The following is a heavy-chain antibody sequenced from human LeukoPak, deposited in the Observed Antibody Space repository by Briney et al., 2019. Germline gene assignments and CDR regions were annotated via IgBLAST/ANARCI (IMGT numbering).Heavy chain of an antibody. CDR1: GGSISSYY. Sequence: PSETLSLTCTVSGGSISSYYWSWIRQPPGKGLEWIGYIYYSGSTNYNPSLKSRVTISVDTSKNQFSLKLSSVTAADTAVYYCARDSSSSGVGLRYYYYYGMDVWGQGTTVTVSS. D-gene: IGHD6-6*01. CDR3: ARDSSSSGVGLRYYYYYGMDV. V-gene: IGHV4-59*01. CDR2: IYYSGST. J-gene: IGHJ6*02.